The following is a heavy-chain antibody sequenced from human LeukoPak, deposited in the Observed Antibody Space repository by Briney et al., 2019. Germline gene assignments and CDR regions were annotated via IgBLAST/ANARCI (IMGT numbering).Heavy chain of an antibody. D-gene: IGHD1-26*01. V-gene: IGHV3-48*01. CDR1: GFTFSSYS. CDR2: ISSSSSTI. J-gene: IGHJ4*02. Sequence: PGGSLRLSCAASGFTFSSYSMNWVRQAPGKGLEWVSYISSSSSTIYYADSVKGRFTISRDNAKNSLYLQMNSLRAEDTAVYYCARDQGANFDYWGQGTLVTVSS. CDR3: ARDQGANFDY.